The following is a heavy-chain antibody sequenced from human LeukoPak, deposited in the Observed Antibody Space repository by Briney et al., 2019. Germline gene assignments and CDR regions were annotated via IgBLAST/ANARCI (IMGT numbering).Heavy chain of an antibody. CDR3: ARERYSSGQSRWFDP. D-gene: IGHD6-19*01. CDR1: GGSISGYY. CDR2: IYYSGST. V-gene: IGHV4-59*01. J-gene: IGHJ5*02. Sequence: KASETLSLTCTVSGGSISGYYWSWIRQPPGKELEWIGFIYYSGSTNYHPSLKSRVTISVDTSNNRFSLKLTSVTAADTAIYYCARERYSSGQSRWFDPWGQGTLVTVSS.